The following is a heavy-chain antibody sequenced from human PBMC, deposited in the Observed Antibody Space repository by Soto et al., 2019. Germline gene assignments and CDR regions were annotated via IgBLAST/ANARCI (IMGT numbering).Heavy chain of an antibody. CDR3: ASGGFGVRKGFDY. J-gene: IGHJ4*01. V-gene: IGHV4-59*08. Sequence: SETLSLTCTVSGGSISSYYWSWIRQPPGKGLEWIGYIYYSGSTNYNPSLKSRVTISVDTSKNQFSLKLSSVTAADTAVYYCASGGFGVRKGFDYWGHGTLVTVSS. CDR2: IYYSGST. CDR1: GGSISSYY. D-gene: IGHD3-10*01.